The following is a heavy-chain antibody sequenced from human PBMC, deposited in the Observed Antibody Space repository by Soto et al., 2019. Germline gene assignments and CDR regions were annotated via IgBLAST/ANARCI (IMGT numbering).Heavy chain of an antibody. Sequence: SVKVSCKASGFTFTSPAMQWVRQARGQRLEWIGWIVVGSGNTNYAQKFQERVTITRGMSTSTAYMELSSLRSEDTAVYYCAAIRGLRYSGSFFNDVDYWGQGTLVTVSS. J-gene: IGHJ4*02. V-gene: IGHV1-58*02. CDR2: IVVGSGNT. D-gene: IGHD1-26*01. CDR3: AAIRGLRYSGSFFNDVDY. CDR1: GFTFTSPA.